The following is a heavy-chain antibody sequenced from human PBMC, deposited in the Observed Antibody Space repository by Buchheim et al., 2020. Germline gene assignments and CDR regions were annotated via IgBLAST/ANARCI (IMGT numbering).Heavy chain of an antibody. CDR1: GFTFSSYA. CDR2: ISGSGGST. CDR3: AKVRYCSSTSCYRAHGMDV. V-gene: IGHV3-23*01. J-gene: IGHJ6*02. Sequence: EVQLLESGGGLVQPGGSLRLSCAASGFTFSSYAMSWVRQAPGKGLEWVSAISGSGGSTYYADSVKGRFTISRDNSKNTLDLQMNSLRAEDTAVYYCAKVRYCSSTSCYRAHGMDVWGQGTT. D-gene: IGHD2-2*02.